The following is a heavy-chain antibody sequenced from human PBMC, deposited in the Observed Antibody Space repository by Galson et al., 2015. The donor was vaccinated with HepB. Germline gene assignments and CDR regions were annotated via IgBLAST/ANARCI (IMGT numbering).Heavy chain of an antibody. Sequence: SLRLSCAASGFTFSSNSMNWVRQAPGKGLEWVSYISSSSSTIYYADSVKGRFTISRDNAKNSLYLQMNSLRAEDTAVYYCAKITRWELKPDAFDIWGQGTMVTVSS. V-gene: IGHV3-48*01. J-gene: IGHJ3*02. D-gene: IGHD3-10*01. CDR1: GFTFSSNS. CDR2: ISSSSSTI. CDR3: AKITRWELKPDAFDI.